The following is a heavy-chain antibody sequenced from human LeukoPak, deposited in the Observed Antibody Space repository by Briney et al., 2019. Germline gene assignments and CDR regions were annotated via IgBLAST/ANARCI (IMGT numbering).Heavy chain of an antibody. Sequence: GGSLRLSCAASGFTFSSYWMSWVRQAPGKGLEWVANIKQDGSEKYYVDSVKGRFTISRDNAKNSLYLQMNSLRAEDTAVYYCARDVDYGSGSYYEVLYYFDYWGQGTLVTVSS. D-gene: IGHD3-10*01. CDR1: GFTFSSYW. CDR3: ARDVDYGSGSYYEVLYYFDY. V-gene: IGHV3-7*01. CDR2: IKQDGSEK. J-gene: IGHJ4*02.